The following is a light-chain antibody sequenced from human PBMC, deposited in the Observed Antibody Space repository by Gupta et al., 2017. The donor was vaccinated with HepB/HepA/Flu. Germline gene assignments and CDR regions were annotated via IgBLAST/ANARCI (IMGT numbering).Light chain of an antibody. CDR2: SAS. V-gene: IGKV1-12*01. Sequence: DIQMTQSPSSVSASVGDRVTITCRASQGISTWLAWYQQKPGKAPNRLIYSASAWGSGVPSRFSGSGSGTDFTLSIIRRQPEDFATYYCQQANSFPITFGEGTQVEIK. CDR1: QGISTW. J-gene: IGKJ5*01. CDR3: QQANSFPIT.